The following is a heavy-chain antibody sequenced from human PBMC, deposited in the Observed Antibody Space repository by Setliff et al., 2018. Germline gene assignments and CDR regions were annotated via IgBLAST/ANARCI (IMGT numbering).Heavy chain of an antibody. J-gene: IGHJ6*03. Sequence: PSETLSLTCTVSGGSISSYYWSWIRQPAGKGLEWIGRIYTSGSTNYNPSLKSRVTMSVDTSKNQFSLKLSPVTAADTAVYYCARVSTVTTWPYYYYMDVWGKGTTVTAP. CDR2: IYTSGST. CDR1: GGSISSYY. CDR3: ARVSTVTTWPYYYYMDV. V-gene: IGHV4-4*07. D-gene: IGHD4-4*01.